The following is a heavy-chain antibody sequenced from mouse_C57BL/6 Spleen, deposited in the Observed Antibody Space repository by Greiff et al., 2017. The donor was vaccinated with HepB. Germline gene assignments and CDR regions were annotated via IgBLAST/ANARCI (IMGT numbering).Heavy chain of an antibody. Sequence: EESGPGLVKPSQSLSLTCSVTGYSITSGYYWNWIRQFPGNKLEWMGYISYDGSNNYNPSLKNRISITRDTSKNQFFLKLNSVTTEDTATYYCARGEIYYDYDGYAMDYWGQGTSVTVSS. CDR2: ISYDGSN. V-gene: IGHV3-6*01. J-gene: IGHJ4*01. CDR1: GYSITSGYY. D-gene: IGHD2-4*01. CDR3: ARGEIYYDYDGYAMDY.